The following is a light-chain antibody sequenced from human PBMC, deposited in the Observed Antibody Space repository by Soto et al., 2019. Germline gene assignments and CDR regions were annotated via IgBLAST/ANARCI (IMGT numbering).Light chain of an antibody. J-gene: IGKJ4*01. CDR3: QQYYNWPVT. V-gene: IGKV3-15*01. CDR1: RSVSNR. CDR2: GAS. Sequence: EVVLTQSPATLSVSPGEGVTLSCRASRSVSNRLAWYQHKPGQAPRLLISGASNGATGIPPKFSGSGSGTEFTLTVDSLQSDDIAVYYCQQYYNWPVTFGGGTKVDIK.